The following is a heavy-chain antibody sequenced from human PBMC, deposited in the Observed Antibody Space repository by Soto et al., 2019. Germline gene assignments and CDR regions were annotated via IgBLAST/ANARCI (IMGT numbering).Heavy chain of an antibody. V-gene: IGHV1-8*01. CDR2: RNPNSGNT. CDR1: GYTFTSYD. Sequence: QVQLVQSGAEVKKPGASVKVSCKASGYTFTSYDINWVRQATGQGLEWMGWRNPNSGNTGYAQKFQGRVTMTRNTYISTAYMDLSSMRCDDTSVYYCARGGEDCSGGSGYLWFDPWGQGTLVTVSS. J-gene: IGHJ5*02. CDR3: ARGGEDCSGGSGYLWFDP. D-gene: IGHD2-15*01.